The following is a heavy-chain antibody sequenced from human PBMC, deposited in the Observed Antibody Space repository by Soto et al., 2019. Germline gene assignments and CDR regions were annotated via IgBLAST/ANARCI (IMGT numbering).Heavy chain of an antibody. V-gene: IGHV3-9*01. CDR1: GFTFDDYA. J-gene: IGHJ4*02. D-gene: IGHD6-19*01. Sequence: QPGGSLRLSCAASGFTFDDYAMHWVRQAPGKGLEWVSGISWNSGSIGYADSVKGRFTISRDNAKNSLYLQMNSLRAEDTALYYCAKVPGKGSGWYRYFDYWGQGTLVTVSS. CDR3: AKVPGKGSGWYRYFDY. CDR2: ISWNSGSI.